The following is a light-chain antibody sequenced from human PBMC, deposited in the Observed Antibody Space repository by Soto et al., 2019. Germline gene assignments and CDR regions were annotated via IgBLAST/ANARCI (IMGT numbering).Light chain of an antibody. V-gene: IGKV3-15*01. Sequence: VTHSPDTISVSTREGATLSCRASERISNNLAWYQQKRGQVPRLLIYGASTRATGIPDRFSGSGYGREFTLTISSLQSEDSSVYYCQQYNNWPLTFGGGTKVDIK. CDR3: QQYNNWPLT. J-gene: IGKJ4*01. CDR2: GAS. CDR1: ERISNN.